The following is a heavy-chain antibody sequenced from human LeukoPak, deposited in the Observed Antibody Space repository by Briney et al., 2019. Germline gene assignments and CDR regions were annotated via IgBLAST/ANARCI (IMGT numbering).Heavy chain of an antibody. V-gene: IGHV4-34*01. CDR1: AVSFSAYY. Sequence: SETLSLTCAVYAVSFSAYYWTWIRQPPGKGLEWIGEINHSGSTNYNPSLKSRVTISVDTSKNQFSLKLSSVTAADTAVYYCARIYYDSSGYPPDWYFDLWGRGTLVTVSS. CDR2: INHSGST. D-gene: IGHD3-22*01. CDR3: ARIYYDSSGYPPDWYFDL. J-gene: IGHJ2*01.